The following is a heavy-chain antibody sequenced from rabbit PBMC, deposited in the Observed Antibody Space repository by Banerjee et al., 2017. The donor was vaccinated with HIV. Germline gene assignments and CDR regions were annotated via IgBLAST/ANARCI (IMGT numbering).Heavy chain of an antibody. D-gene: IGHD8-1*01. Sequence: QEQLVESGGGLVQPEGSLTLTCTASGFTISSNYWICWVRQAPGKGLEWIGNLKTDSDNREYASWAKGRFTISKSSSTTVTLQMTSLTAADTATYFCASRYVGNNYYSFDFWGPGTLVTVS. CDR3: ASRYVGNNYYSFDF. CDR1: GFTISSNYW. V-gene: IGHV1S45*01. CDR2: LKTDSDNR. J-gene: IGHJ4*01.